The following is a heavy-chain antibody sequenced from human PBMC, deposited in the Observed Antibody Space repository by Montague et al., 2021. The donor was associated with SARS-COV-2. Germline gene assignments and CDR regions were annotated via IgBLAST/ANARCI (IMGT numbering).Heavy chain of an antibody. CDR2: TYYRSKWYN. CDR3: ARIPVGSKYYFDF. J-gene: IGHJ4*02. Sequence: CAISGDSVSSNIATWNWIRQSPSRGLEWLGRTYYRSKWYNDYAESVKGRITIDPDTFKHQFSLHLNSVTPEDTAVYYCARIPVGSKYYFDFWGQGTLVTVSS. V-gene: IGHV6-1*01. CDR1: GDSVSSNIAT. D-gene: IGHD2-2*01.